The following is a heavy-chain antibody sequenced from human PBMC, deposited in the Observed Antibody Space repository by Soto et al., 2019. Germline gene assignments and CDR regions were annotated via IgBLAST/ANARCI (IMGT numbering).Heavy chain of an antibody. V-gene: IGHV1-2*02. CDR3: ARGDFDSSANYYAGWFDP. CDR2: INPNSGGT. J-gene: IGHJ5*02. D-gene: IGHD3-22*01. Sequence: RASVKVSCKASGYTFTGYYMHWLRQAPGQGLEWMGWINPNSGGTKYAQKFQGRVTMTNDTSISTAYMELSRLGSDDTAVYYCARGDFDSSANYYAGWFDPWGQGTLVTVSS. CDR1: GYTFTGYY.